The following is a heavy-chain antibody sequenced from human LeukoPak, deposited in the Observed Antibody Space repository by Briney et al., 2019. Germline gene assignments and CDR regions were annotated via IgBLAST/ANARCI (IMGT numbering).Heavy chain of an antibody. V-gene: IGHV4-34*01. D-gene: IGHD2-15*01. CDR3: ARGCYCSGGSCYSVYDY. CDR1: GGSFSGYY. Sequence: PSETLSLTCAVYGGSFSGYYWSWIRQPPGKGLEWIGEINHSGSTNYNPSLKSRVTISVDTSKNQFSLKLSSVTAADTAVYYCARGCYCSGGSCYSVYDYWGQGTLVTVSS. CDR2: INHSGST. J-gene: IGHJ4*02.